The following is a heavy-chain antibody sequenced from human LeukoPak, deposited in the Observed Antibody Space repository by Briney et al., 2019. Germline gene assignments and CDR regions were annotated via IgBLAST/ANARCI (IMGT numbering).Heavy chain of an antibody. CDR1: GFTFSDYY. CDR2: INSDGSST. D-gene: IGHD3-22*01. Sequence: GGSLRLSCAASGFTFSDYYMSWIRQAPGKGLVWVSRINSDGSSTSYADSVKGRFTISRDNAKNTLYLQMNSLRAEDTAVYYCATDSSGARRDYWGQGTLVTVSS. V-gene: IGHV3-74*01. J-gene: IGHJ4*02. CDR3: ATDSSGARRDY.